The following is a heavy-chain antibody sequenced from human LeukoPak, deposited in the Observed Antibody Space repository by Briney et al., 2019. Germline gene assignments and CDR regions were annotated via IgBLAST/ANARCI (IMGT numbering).Heavy chain of an antibody. CDR2: ISAYNGNT. D-gene: IGHD5-18*01. V-gene: IGHV1-18*01. CDR1: GYTFTSYG. J-gene: IGHJ6*02. Sequence: ASVKVSCKASGYTFTSYGISWVRQAPGQGLEWMGWISAYNGNTNYAQKLQGRVTMTTDTSTSTAYMELRSLRSDGAAVYYCARDLVRGYRCMDVWGQGTTVTVSS. CDR3: ARDLVRGYRCMDV.